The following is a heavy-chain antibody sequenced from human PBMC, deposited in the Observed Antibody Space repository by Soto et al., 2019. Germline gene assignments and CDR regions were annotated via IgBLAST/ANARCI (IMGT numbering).Heavy chain of an antibody. D-gene: IGHD2-21*01. J-gene: IGHJ3*02. V-gene: IGHV3-30-3*01. CDR1: GFTFSSYA. Sequence: QVQLVESGGGVVQPGRSLRLSCAASGFTFSSYAMHWVRQAPGKGLEWVAVISYDGSNKYYADSVKCRFTIARDNSKYRLYLPIYSLRADDTDVYYFARYCYNLGDALDIWGQETMVTDS. CDR2: ISYDGSNK. CDR3: ARYCYNLGDALDI.